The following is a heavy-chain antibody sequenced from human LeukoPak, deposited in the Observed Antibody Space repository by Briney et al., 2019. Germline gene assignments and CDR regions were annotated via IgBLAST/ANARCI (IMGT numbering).Heavy chain of an antibody. CDR1: GGSISSYY. Sequence: PSETLSLTCTVSGGSISSYYWSWIRQPPGKGLEWIGRIYTSGSTNYNPSLKSRVTISVDTSKNQFSLKLSSVTAADTAVYYCAGLGLGTDAFDIWGQGTMVTVSS. V-gene: IGHV4-4*08. CDR3: AGLGLGTDAFDI. D-gene: IGHD3/OR15-3a*01. J-gene: IGHJ3*02. CDR2: IYTSGST.